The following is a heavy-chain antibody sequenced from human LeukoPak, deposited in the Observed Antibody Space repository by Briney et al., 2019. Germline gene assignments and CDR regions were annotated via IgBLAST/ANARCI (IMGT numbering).Heavy chain of an antibody. CDR1: GFTVSSNY. Sequence: GGSLRLSCAASGFTVSSNYMSWVRQAPGKGLEWVSVIYSGGSTYYADSVKGRFTISRDNSKNTLYLQMNSLRAEDTAVYYRAKPVAPYYYYYMDVWGKGITVTISS. CDR3: AKPVAPYYYYYMDV. J-gene: IGHJ6*03. CDR2: IYSGGST. D-gene: IGHD6-19*01. V-gene: IGHV3-66*01.